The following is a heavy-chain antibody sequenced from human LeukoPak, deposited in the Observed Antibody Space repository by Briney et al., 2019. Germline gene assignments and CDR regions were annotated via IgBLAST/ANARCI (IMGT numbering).Heavy chain of an antibody. D-gene: IGHD6-6*01. V-gene: IGHV3-7*01. CDR3: ASLGQLVSYYYYYMDV. CDR1: GFTFSSYA. Sequence: PGGSLRLSCAASGFTFSSYAMSWVRQAPGKGLEWVANIKQDGSEKYYVDSVKGRFTISRDNAKNSLYLQMNSLRAEDTAVYYCASLGQLVSYYYYYMDVWGKGTTVTVSS. J-gene: IGHJ6*03. CDR2: IKQDGSEK.